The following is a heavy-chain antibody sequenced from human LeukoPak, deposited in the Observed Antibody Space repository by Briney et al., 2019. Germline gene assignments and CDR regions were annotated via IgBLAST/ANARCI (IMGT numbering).Heavy chain of an antibody. D-gene: IGHD2-15*01. CDR2: ICSNGGST. V-gene: IGHV3-64D*06. CDR3: VKESIGYCSGGSCY. CDR1: GFTFSSYA. J-gene: IGHJ4*02. Sequence: GGSLRLSCSASGFTFSSYAMHWVRQAPGKGLEYVSAICSNGGSTYYADSVKGRFTISRDNSKNTLYLKMSTLRAEDTAVYYCVKESIGYCSGGSCYWGQGTLVTVSS.